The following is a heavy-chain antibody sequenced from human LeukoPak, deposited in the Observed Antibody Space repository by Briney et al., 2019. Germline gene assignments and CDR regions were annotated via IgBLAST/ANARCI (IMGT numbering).Heavy chain of an antibody. CDR2: IYRGGST. D-gene: IGHD2-15*01. J-gene: IGHJ4*02. CDR1: GFTVSPNY. Sequence: GGSLRLSCAAAGFTVSPNYMRWVRQAPGKGLEWVSVIYRGGSTYYADSVRDRFTISRDNSKNTLYLQMNSLRAEDTAVYYCASASCSGSSCYSGYFDHWGQGTLVTVSS. V-gene: IGHV3-53*01. CDR3: ASASCSGSSCYSGYFDH.